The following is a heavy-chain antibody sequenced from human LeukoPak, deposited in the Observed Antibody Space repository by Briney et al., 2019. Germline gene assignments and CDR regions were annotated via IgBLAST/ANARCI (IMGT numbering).Heavy chain of an antibody. Sequence: GGSLRLSCVASGFTFGKYWMSWVRQAPGKGLEWVANIKLDGSEKNYVDSVKGRFTISRDNTKNSLYLQMNSLRAEDTALYYCAKGYQLGSAFDIWGQGTMVTVSS. CDR1: GFTFGKYW. J-gene: IGHJ3*02. CDR2: IKLDGSEK. V-gene: IGHV3-7*03. D-gene: IGHD2-2*01. CDR3: AKGYQLGSAFDI.